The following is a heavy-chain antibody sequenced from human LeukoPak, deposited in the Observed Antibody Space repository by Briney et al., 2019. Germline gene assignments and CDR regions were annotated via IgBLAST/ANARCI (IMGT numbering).Heavy chain of an antibody. CDR3: ARGSELVLGNYFGY. CDR1: GFTLSSSG. D-gene: IGHD3-3*02. V-gene: IGHV3-7*03. Sequence: PGGSLRLSCAASGFTLSSSGMHWVRQAPGKGLEWVANIQKDGSERYYVDSVRGRFTMSRDNAKNSLYLQMNSLRAEDTAVYYCARGSELVLGNYFGYWGQGTLVTVSS. J-gene: IGHJ4*02. CDR2: IQKDGSER.